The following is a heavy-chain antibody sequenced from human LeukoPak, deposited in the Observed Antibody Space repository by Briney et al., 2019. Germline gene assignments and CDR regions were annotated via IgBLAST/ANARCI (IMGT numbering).Heavy chain of an antibody. CDR3: AREQSGTRGWYTVDY. Sequence: SVKVSCKASGGTFSSYAISWVRQAPGQGLEWMGGIIPIFGTANYAQKFQGRVTITADESTSTAYMELSSLRSEDTAVYYCAREQSGTRGWYTVDYWGQGTLVTVSS. D-gene: IGHD6-19*01. V-gene: IGHV1-69*13. CDR2: IIPIFGTA. CDR1: GGTFSSYA. J-gene: IGHJ4*02.